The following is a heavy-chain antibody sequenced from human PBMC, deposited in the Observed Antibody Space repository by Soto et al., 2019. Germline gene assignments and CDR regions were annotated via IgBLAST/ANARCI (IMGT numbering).Heavy chain of an antibody. CDR1: GGSFSGYQ. CDR3: ARGLILWFGELSRRGGYYYYMDV. Sequence: QVQLQQWGAGLLKPSETLSLTCAVYGGSFSGYQWTWIRQTPGKGLEWIGEINDTGNINYNPSLKSRVTICIYTPKKQVSLKLTSVTAAGTAVYYCARGLILWFGELSRRGGYYYYMDVWGKGTTVTVSS. J-gene: IGHJ6*03. CDR2: INDTGNI. V-gene: IGHV4-34*01. D-gene: IGHD3-10*01.